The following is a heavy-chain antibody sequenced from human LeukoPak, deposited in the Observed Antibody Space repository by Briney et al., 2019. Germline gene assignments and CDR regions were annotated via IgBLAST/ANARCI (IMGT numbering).Heavy chain of an antibody. D-gene: IGHD3-22*01. Sequence: QSGRSLRLSCAASGFTFSSYWMSWVRQAPGKGLEWVANIKQDGSEKYYVDSVKGRFTISRDNAKNSLYLQMNSLRAEDTAVYYCARDPITMISYYYGMDVWGQGTTVTVSS. CDR2: IKQDGSEK. CDR3: ARDPITMISYYYGMDV. J-gene: IGHJ6*02. CDR1: GFTFSSYW. V-gene: IGHV3-7*01.